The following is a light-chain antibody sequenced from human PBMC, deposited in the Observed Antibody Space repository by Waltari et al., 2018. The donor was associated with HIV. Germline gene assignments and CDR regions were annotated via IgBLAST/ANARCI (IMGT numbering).Light chain of an antibody. V-gene: IGLV3-9*01. CDR3: QVWDSSTV. J-gene: IGLJ2*01. CDR2: RDN. Sequence: SYELPQPLSVSVSLGQTARITCGGNNIGSKNVHWYQQKPGQAPVLVIYRDNNRPSGIPERFSGSNSGNTATLTSSRAQAGDEADYYCQVWDSSTVFGGGTKLTVL. CDR1: NIGSKN.